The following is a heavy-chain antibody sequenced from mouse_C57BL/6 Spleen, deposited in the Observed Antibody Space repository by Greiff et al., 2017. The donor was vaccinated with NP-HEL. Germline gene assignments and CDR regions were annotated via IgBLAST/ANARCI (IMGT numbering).Heavy chain of an antibody. CDR1: GYTFTDYE. D-gene: IGHD3-2*02. V-gene: IGHV1-15*01. CDR3: TRDSSGPLFAY. Sequence: VQLQQSGAELVRPGASVTLSCKASGYTFTDYEMHWVKQTPVHGLEWIGAIDPETGGTAYNQKFKGKAILTADKSSSTAYMELRSLTSEDSAVYYCTRDSSGPLFAYWGQGTLVTVSA. CDR2: IDPETGGT. J-gene: IGHJ3*01.